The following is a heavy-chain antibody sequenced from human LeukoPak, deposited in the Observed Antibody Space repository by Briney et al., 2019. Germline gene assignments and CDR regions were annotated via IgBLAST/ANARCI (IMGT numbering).Heavy chain of an antibody. CDR2: IYPGASDT. CDR3: AGSFNCGGDCYSRKRYYYYYGMDV. Sequence: GESLKISCKSSGYSFTSYWIGWVRQMPGKGVEWMGIIYPGASDTRYSPSFQGQVTIPADKSISTAYLQRSSLKASDTAMYYCAGSFNCGGDCYSRKRYYYYYGMDVWGQGTTVTVSS. V-gene: IGHV5-51*01. J-gene: IGHJ6*02. D-gene: IGHD2-21*02. CDR1: GYSFTSYW.